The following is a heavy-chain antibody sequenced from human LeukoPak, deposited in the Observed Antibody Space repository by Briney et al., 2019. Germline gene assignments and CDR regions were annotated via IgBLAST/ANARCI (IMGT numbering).Heavy chain of an antibody. J-gene: IGHJ4*02. CDR2: ISWDGGST. Sequence: TGGSLRLSCAASGFTFDDYTMHWVRQAPGKGLEWVSLISWDGGSTYYADSVKGRFTISRDNSKNSLYLQMNSLRTEDTALYYCAKGDSSGWYSPGFDYWGQGTLVTVSS. D-gene: IGHD6-19*01. CDR1: GFTFDDYT. V-gene: IGHV3-43*01. CDR3: AKGDSSGWYSPGFDY.